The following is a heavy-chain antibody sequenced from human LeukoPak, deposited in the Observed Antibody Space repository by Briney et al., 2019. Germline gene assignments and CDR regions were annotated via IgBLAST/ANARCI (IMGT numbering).Heavy chain of an antibody. CDR2: ISAYNGNT. V-gene: IGHV1-18*01. CDR3: ARVRFIAAAGRFDY. D-gene: IGHD6-13*01. Sequence: ASVKVSCKASGGTFSSYAISWVRQAPGQGLEWMGWISAYNGNTNYAQKLQGRVTMTTDTSTSTAYMELRSLRSDDTAVYYCARVRFIAAAGRFDYWGQGTLVTVSS. CDR1: GGTFSSYA. J-gene: IGHJ4*02.